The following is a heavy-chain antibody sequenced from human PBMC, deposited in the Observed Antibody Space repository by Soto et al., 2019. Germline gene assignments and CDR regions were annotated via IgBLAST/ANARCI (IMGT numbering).Heavy chain of an antibody. J-gene: IGHJ4*02. CDR3: AREVSSGWLSR. CDR1: GYGFSIYA. D-gene: IGHD6-19*01. Sequence: VSVNLSCKAAGYGFSIYAISWGRQATGQGLEWMGWMNPNSGNTGYAQKFQGRVTMTRNTSISTAYMELSSLRSEDTAVYYCAREVSSGWLSRWGQGTLLTVSS. V-gene: IGHV1-8*02. CDR2: MNPNSGNT.